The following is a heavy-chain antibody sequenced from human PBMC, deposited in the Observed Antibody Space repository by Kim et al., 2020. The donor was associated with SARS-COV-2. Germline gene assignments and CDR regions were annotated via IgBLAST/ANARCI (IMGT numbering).Heavy chain of an antibody. CDR1: GFTFSSYA. J-gene: IGHJ4*02. CDR3: AKDTYDSSGYYYPLYFDY. D-gene: IGHD3-22*01. V-gene: IGHV3-23*01. Sequence: GGSLRLSCAASGFTFSSYAMSWVRQAPGKGLEWVSAISGSGGSTYYADSVKGRFTISRDNSKNTLYLQMNSLRAEDTAVYYCAKDTYDSSGYYYPLYFDYWGQGTLVTVSS. CDR2: ISGSGGST.